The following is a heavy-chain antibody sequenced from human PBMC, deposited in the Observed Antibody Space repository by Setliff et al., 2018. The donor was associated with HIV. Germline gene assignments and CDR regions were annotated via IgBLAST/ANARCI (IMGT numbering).Heavy chain of an antibody. CDR2: IYTSGST. J-gene: IGHJ4*02. CDR1: GGSISSYY. D-gene: IGHD6-19*01. Sequence: SETLSLTCTVSGGSISSYYWRWIRQPPGKGLEWIGYIYTSGSTNYNPSRKSRVTISVDTSKNQFSLKLSSVTAADPAVYYCARHCDYSSVWPYYFDYWGQGTLVTVSS. CDR3: ARHCDYSSVWPYYFDY. V-gene: IGHV4-4*09.